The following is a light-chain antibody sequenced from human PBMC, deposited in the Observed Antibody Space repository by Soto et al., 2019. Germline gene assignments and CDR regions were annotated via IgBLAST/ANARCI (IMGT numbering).Light chain of an antibody. V-gene: IGLV1-44*01. J-gene: IGLJ2*01. CDR2: TNN. CDR1: KSNIGSNT. CDR3: AAWDDSLNGVV. Sequence: QSVLTQPPSASGTPGQRVTISCFGSKSNIGSNTINWYQQFPGTAPKLLMYTNNQRPSGVPDRFFGSKSGTSASLAISGLQSEDEADYYCAAWDDSLNGVVFGGGTKLTVL.